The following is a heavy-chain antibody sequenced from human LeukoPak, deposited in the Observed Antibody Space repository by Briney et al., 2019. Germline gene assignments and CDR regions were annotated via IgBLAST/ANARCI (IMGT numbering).Heavy chain of an antibody. J-gene: IGHJ4*02. V-gene: IGHV3-23*01. CDR2: ISGSGGST. Sequence: GGSLRLSCAASGFTFSSYAMSWVRQAPGKGLEWVSAISGSGGSTYYADSVKGRFTISRDNSKNTLYLQMNSLRAEDTAVYYCAKTRDFVVVPAAIPVGYWGQGTLVTVSS. CDR1: GFTFSSYA. CDR3: AKTRDFVVVPAAIPVGY. D-gene: IGHD2-2*01.